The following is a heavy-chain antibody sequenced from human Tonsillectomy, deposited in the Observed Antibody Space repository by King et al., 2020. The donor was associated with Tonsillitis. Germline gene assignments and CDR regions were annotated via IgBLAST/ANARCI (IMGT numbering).Heavy chain of an antibody. CDR3: ARGNTPRGYYYYGRDL. J-gene: IGHJ6*02. D-gene: IGHD5-18*01. CDR2: IYYSGSS. CDR1: GGSISNYY. V-gene: IGHV4-59*01. Sequence: VQLQESGPGLVKPSETLSLTCTVSGGSISNYYWSWIRQPPGKGLEWIGYIYYSGSSNYNPSLKSRVTISVDTSKNQFSLKLSSGTAADTAVYYCARGNTPRGYYYYGRDLGGQGTTVTVSS.